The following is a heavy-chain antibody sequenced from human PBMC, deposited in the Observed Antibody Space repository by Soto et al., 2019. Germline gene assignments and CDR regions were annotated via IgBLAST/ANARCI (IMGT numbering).Heavy chain of an antibody. D-gene: IGHD2-2*01. V-gene: IGHV4-59*01. CDR1: GGSISSYY. CDR2: IYYSGST. J-gene: IGHJ6*02. Sequence: QVQLQESGPGLVKPSETLSLTCTVSGGSISSYYWSWIRQPPGKGLEWIGYIYYSGSTNYNPSLMSRVTISAGTSKNQFSLKLSSVTAADTAVYYCARGDIVLVPAAIGHYYYGMDVWGQGTTVTVSS. CDR3: ARGDIVLVPAAIGHYYYGMDV.